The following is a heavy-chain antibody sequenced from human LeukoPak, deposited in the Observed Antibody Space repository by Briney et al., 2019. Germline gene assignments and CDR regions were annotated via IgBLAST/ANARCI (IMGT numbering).Heavy chain of an antibody. D-gene: IGHD3-10*01. V-gene: IGHV3-33*08. CDR1: KFTFSNYG. Sequence: PGGSLRLSCTASKFTFSNYGMHWVRQAPGKGLEWVAVIWYDGNNKYYADSVKGRFTISRDNSKNTLHLQMSSLRAEDTAVYYCARDSRPYYASGTSFDYWGQGTLVTVSS. J-gene: IGHJ4*02. CDR2: IWYDGNNK. CDR3: ARDSRPYYASGTSFDY.